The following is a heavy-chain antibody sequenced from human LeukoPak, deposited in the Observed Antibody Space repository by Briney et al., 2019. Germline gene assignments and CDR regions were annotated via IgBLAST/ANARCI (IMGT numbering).Heavy chain of an antibody. CDR1: GYTFTGYY. CDR2: INPNSGGA. CDR3: ARDSRVGYSNYPYLSFDY. Sequence: PAASVKVSCKASGYTFTGYYIHWVRQAPGQGLEWMGRINPNSGGADYAQKFQGRVSMTRDTSISTAYMELSSLRSDDTAVYYCARDSRVGYSNYPYLSFDYWGQGTLVTVSS. J-gene: IGHJ4*02. D-gene: IGHD4-11*01. V-gene: IGHV1-2*06.